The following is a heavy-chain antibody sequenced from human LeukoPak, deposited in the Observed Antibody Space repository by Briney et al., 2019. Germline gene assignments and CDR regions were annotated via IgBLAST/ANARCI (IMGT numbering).Heavy chain of an antibody. CDR3: ARDWQYQLLSGWFDP. D-gene: IGHD2-2*01. J-gene: IGHJ5*02. CDR1: GGSISSYY. CDR2: IYTSGST. Sequence: SETLSLTCTVSGGSISSYYWSWIRQPAGKGLEWIGRIYTSGSTNYNPSLKSRVTMSVDTSKNQFSLKLSSVTAADTAVYYCARDWQYQLLSGWFDPWGQGTLVTVSS. V-gene: IGHV4-4*07.